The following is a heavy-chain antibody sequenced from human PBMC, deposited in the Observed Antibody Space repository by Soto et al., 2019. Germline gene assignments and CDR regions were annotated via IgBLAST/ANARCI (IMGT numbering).Heavy chain of an antibody. CDR3: ARVWGTENAFDI. Sequence: EVQLVESGGDLIQPGGSLRLSCAASGFTVSDSYMSWVRQAPGKGLEWVSIIYSGGTTYYTDSVKGRFTISRDNSKNTLYLQMNRLGAEDTVVYYCARVWGTENAFDIWGQGTKVTVS. D-gene: IGHD7-27*01. CDR1: GFTVSDSY. CDR2: IYSGGTT. V-gene: IGHV3-53*01. J-gene: IGHJ3*02.